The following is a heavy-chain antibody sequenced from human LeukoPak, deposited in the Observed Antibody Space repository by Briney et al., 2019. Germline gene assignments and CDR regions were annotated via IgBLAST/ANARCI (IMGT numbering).Heavy chain of an antibody. Sequence: SQTLSLTCAISGDSVSSNSAAWNWIRQSPSRGLEWLGRTYYRSKWYNDYAVSVKSRITINPDTSKNQFSLKLSSVTAADTAVYYCARGGVHRAMVYAHPNKNYYYYGMDVWGQGTTVTVSS. D-gene: IGHD2-8*01. CDR2: TYYRSKWYN. CDR3: ARGGVHRAMVYAHPNKNYYYYGMDV. J-gene: IGHJ6*02. V-gene: IGHV6-1*01. CDR1: GDSVSSNSAA.